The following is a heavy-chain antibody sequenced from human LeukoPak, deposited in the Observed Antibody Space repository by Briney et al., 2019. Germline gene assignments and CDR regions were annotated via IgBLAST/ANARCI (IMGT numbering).Heavy chain of an antibody. CDR2: IDRDGSRI. J-gene: IGHJ4*02. CDR3: VRGNDYGGPHY. D-gene: IGHD4-23*01. Sequence: GGSLRFSCAVSGFTFSSYWMHWVRQAPGKGLVWVSRIDRDGSRINYADSVKGRFTISRDNGKNTLFLQMNSLRAEDAAVYYCVRGNDYGGPHYWGQGTLVTVSS. V-gene: IGHV3-74*01. CDR1: GFTFSSYW.